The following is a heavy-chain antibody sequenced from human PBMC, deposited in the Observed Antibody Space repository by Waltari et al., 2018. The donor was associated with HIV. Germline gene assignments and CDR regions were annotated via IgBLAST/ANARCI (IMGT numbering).Heavy chain of an antibody. CDR2: MKPNSGNT. Sequence: QVQLVQSGAEVKKPGASVKVSCKASGYTFTSYDINWVRQATGQGLEWMGWMKPNSGNTGYAQKFQGRVTMTRNTSVSTAYMELSSLRSEDTAVYYCARRMAPNCYYYYGMDGWGQGTTVTVSS. J-gene: IGHJ6*02. CDR1: GYTFTSYD. V-gene: IGHV1-8*01. D-gene: IGHD2-15*01. CDR3: ARRMAPNCYYYYGMDG.